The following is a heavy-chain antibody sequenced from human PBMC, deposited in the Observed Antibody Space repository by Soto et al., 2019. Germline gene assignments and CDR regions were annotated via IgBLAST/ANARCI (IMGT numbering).Heavy chain of an antibody. Sequence: EVQLVESGGGLVQPGGSLRLSCAASGFTFSSYSMNWVRQAPGKGLEWVSYISSSSSTIYYADSVKGRFTISRDNAKXXXXXXXXXXXXXXXXXXXXAXXXXXSYGYLDYWGQGTLVTVSS. CDR1: GFTFSSYS. D-gene: IGHD5-18*01. CDR2: ISSSSSTI. CDR3: AXXXXXSYGYLDY. J-gene: IGHJ4*02. V-gene: IGHV3-48*01.